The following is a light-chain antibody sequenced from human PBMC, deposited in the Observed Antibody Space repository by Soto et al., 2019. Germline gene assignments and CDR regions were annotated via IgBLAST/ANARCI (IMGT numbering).Light chain of an antibody. J-gene: IGKJ5*01. CDR3: QQYNSYLIT. CDR1: QSISSW. CDR2: DAS. Sequence: DLPITPSPSTPSSSVGDRVPIPCRASQSISSWLAWYQQKPGKAPKLLIYDASSLESGVPSRFSGSGSGTEFTLTISSLQPDDFATYYCQQYNSYLITFGQGTRLEIK. V-gene: IGKV1-5*01.